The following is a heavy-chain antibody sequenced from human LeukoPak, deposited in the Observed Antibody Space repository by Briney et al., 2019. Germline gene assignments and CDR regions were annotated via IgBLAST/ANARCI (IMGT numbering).Heavy chain of an antibody. V-gene: IGHV1-69*06. Sequence: SVKVSYKASGCTFSSYAISWVRQAPGQGLEWMGGIIPIFGTANYAQKFQGRVTITADKSTSTAYMELSSLRSEDTAVYYCARPAIPYYYGARRGGLDYWGQGTLVTVSS. D-gene: IGHD3-10*01. J-gene: IGHJ4*02. CDR2: IIPIFGTA. CDR1: GCTFSSYA. CDR3: ARPAIPYYYGARRGGLDY.